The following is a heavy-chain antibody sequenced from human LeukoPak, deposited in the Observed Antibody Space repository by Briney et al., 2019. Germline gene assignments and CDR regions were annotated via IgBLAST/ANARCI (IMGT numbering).Heavy chain of an antibody. J-gene: IGHJ4*02. V-gene: IGHV4-34*01. Sequence: SGTLSLTCAVYGGSFSGYYWSWIRQPPGKGLEWIGAIINSGSSNYNPSLKSRVTISVDTSKSQFSLKLSSVTAADTAVYYCARGTRTTVTYYFDYWGQGTLVTVSS. CDR1: GGSFSGYY. CDR3: ARGTRTTVTYYFDY. CDR2: IINSGSS. D-gene: IGHD4-17*01.